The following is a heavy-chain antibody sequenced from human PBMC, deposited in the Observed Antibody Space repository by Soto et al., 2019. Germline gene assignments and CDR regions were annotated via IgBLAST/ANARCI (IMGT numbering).Heavy chain of an antibody. D-gene: IGHD3-22*01. CDR3: ARDYYYDSSGYYPRDPNWFDP. CDR2: IYYSGST. V-gene: IGHV4-39*01. CDR1: GGSISSSSYY. J-gene: IGHJ5*02. Sequence: SETLSLTCTVSGGSISSSSYYWGWIRQPPGKGLEWIGSIYYSGSTYYNPSLKSRVTISVDTSKNQFSLKLSSVTAADTAVYYCARDYYYDSSGYYPRDPNWFDPWGQGTLVTVSS.